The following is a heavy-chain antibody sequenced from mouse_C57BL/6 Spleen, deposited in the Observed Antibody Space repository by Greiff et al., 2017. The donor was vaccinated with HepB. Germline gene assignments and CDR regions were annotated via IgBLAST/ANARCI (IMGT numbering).Heavy chain of an antibody. D-gene: IGHD2-4*01. V-gene: IGHV5-9-1*02. CDR3: TRDLDDYDGGYAMDY. CDR1: GFTFSSYA. J-gene: IGHJ4*01. CDR2: ISSGGDYI. Sequence: EVKLMESGEGLVKPGGSLKLSCAASGFTFSSYAMSWVRQTPEKRLEWVAYISSGGDYIYYADTVKGRFTISRDNARNTLYLQMSSLKSEDTAMYYCTRDLDDYDGGYAMDYWGQRTSVTVSS.